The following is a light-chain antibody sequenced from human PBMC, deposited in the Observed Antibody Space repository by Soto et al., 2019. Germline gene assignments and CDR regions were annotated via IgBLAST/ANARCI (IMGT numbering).Light chain of an antibody. Sequence: DIQMTQSPSSLSASVGDRVTITCRASQSINIYLSWYQRKPGKAPKLLIYAASTLQSGVPSRFSGSGSGTDFTLTISSLQSEDFAVYYCQQYNKWPPITFGQGTRLEIK. CDR2: AAS. CDR1: QSINIY. J-gene: IGKJ5*01. V-gene: IGKV1-39*01. CDR3: QQYNKWPPIT.